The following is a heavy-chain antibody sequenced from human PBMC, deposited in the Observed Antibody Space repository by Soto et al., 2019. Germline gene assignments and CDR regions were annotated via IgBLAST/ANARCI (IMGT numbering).Heavy chain of an antibody. D-gene: IGHD1-1*01. CDR2: ISPWKGNT. CDR1: GYNFMPYG. Sequence: ASVKVSCKSSGYNFMPYGVNWVRQAPGQGLEWMGWISPWKGNTNYAQSFQGRVTMTTDTSTSTAYMELRSLTSDDTAVYYCASDLDPSGSHYTDYWX. CDR3: ASDLDPSGSHYTDY. J-gene: IGHJ4*01. V-gene: IGHV1-18*04.